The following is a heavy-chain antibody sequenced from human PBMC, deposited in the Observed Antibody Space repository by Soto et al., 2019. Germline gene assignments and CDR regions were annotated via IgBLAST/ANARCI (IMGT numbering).Heavy chain of an antibody. Sequence: QVQLVQSGAEVKKPGSSVKVSCKASGGTFSSYAISWVRQAPGQGLEWMGGIIPIFGTANYAQKFQGRVTITADESTSTAYMELSSLRSEDTAVYYCARDGPPLSARGAGHFDYWGQGTLVTVSS. CDR1: GGTFSSYA. V-gene: IGHV1-69*01. CDR2: IIPIFGTA. J-gene: IGHJ4*02. CDR3: ARDGPPLSARGAGHFDY. D-gene: IGHD6-19*01.